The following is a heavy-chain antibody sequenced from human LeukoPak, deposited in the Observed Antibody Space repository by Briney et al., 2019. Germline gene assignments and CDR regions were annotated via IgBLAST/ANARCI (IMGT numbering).Heavy chain of an antibody. CDR3: ARVGTTVVIYNWFDP. CDR2: MNPNSGNT. Sequence: ASVKVSCKASGYTFTSYDINWVRQATGQGLEWMGWMNPNSGNTGYAQKFQGRVTMTRNTSISTAYMELSSLRSEDTAVYYCARVGTTVVIYNWFDPWGQGTLVTVSS. D-gene: IGHD4-23*01. CDR1: GYTFTSYD. J-gene: IGHJ5*02. V-gene: IGHV1-8*01.